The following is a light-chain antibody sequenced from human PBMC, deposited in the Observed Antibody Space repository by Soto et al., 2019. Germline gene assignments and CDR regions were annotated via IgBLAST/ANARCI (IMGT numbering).Light chain of an antibody. CDR3: HQRQSWPRT. CDR2: QTS. CDR1: QSVSSSY. Sequence: EIVLTQSPGTLSLSLGERATLSCRASQSVSSSYLAWYQQKPGQAPRLLIYQTSIRAAGIPARFSASGSGTDFTLTSSDVQPDDFALYYCHQRQSWPRTFGQGTKVDI. J-gene: IGKJ1*01. V-gene: IGKV3D-20*02.